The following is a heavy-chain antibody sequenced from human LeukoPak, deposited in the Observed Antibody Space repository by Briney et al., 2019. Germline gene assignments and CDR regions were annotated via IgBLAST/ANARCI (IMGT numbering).Heavy chain of an antibody. V-gene: IGHV1-46*01. CDR2: INPGGDNT. CDR1: GYTFTNYY. Sequence: GASVKVSCKASGYTFTNYYIHWVRQAPGQGLEWMGLINPGGDNTDYAQNFQGRVTMTEDTSTDTAYMELSSLRSEDTAVYYCATAPHQYYYDSSGSHFDYWGQGTLVTVSS. D-gene: IGHD3-22*01. J-gene: IGHJ4*02. CDR3: ATAPHQYYYDSSGSHFDY.